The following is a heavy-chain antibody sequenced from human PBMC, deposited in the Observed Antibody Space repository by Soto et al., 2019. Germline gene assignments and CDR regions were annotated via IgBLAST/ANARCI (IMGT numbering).Heavy chain of an antibody. CDR3: ARDESMSGTQIYYFDY. CDR1: GYTFTSYG. J-gene: IGHJ4*02. V-gene: IGHV1-18*01. CDR2: ISAYNGNT. D-gene: IGHD1-26*01. Sequence: GASVKVSCKASGYTFTSYGISWVRQAPGQGLEWMGWISAYNGNTNYAQKLQGRVTMTTDTSTSTAYMELRSLRSDDTAVYYCARDESMSGTQIYYFDYWGQGTLVTVSS.